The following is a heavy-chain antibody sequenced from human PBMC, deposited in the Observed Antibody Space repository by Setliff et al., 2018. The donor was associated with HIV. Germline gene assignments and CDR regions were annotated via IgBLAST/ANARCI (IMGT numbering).Heavy chain of an antibody. CDR3: ARAAISTIFGVVKNPHNYYMDV. Sequence: GASVKVSCKASGYTFTSYAMHWVRQAPGQRLEWMGWINAGNGNTKYSQKFQGRVTITRDTSASTACMELSSLRSEDTAVYYCARAAISTIFGVVKNPHNYYMDVWGKGTTVTVSS. J-gene: IGHJ6*03. V-gene: IGHV1-3*01. D-gene: IGHD3-3*01. CDR2: INAGNGNT. CDR1: GYTFTSYA.